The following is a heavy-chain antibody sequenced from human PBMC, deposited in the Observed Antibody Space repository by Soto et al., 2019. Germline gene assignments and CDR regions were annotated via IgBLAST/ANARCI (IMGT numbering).Heavy chain of an antibody. CDR2: ISVSGHTT. CDR3: AKDQRKPAVFGVVTLY. CDR1: GLTFSRFA. Sequence: PWGSLRLSCAGSGLTFSRFAMSWVRQVPGKGLEWVSAISVSGHTTYYADSVKGRFTVSRDNSNNTLYLQMNSLRAEDTAVYYCAKDQRKPAVFGVVTLYWGKGNLVTVSA. J-gene: IGHJ1*01. D-gene: IGHD3-3*01. V-gene: IGHV3-23*01.